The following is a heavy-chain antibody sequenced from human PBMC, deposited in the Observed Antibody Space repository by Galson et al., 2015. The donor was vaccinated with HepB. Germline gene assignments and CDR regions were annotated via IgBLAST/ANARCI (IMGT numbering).Heavy chain of an antibody. D-gene: IGHD3-10*01. CDR2: ISTSGSTI. CDR3: ARAFSSGVDY. CDR1: GFTFSDYY. Sequence: SLRLSCAASGFTFSDYYMSWIRQTPGKGLEWVSYISTSGSTIYADSVKGRFTISRDNAKNSLYLQMNSLRAEDTAVYYCARAFSSGVDYWGQGTLVTVSS. V-gene: IGHV3-11*01. J-gene: IGHJ4*02.